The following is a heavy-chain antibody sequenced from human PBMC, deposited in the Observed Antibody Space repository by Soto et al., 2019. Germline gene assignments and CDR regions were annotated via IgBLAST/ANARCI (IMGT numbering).Heavy chain of an antibody. Sequence: GGSLRLSCAASGFTSSSYTMNWVRQAPGKGLEWVSSITSSSSYIYYADSVKGRFTVSRDNAKNSLYLQMNSLRAEDTSVYYCARYCSGGSCYPPDYWGQGTLVTVSS. D-gene: IGHD2-15*01. CDR2: ITSSSSYI. CDR3: ARYCSGGSCYPPDY. J-gene: IGHJ4*01. V-gene: IGHV3-21*01. CDR1: GFTSSSYT.